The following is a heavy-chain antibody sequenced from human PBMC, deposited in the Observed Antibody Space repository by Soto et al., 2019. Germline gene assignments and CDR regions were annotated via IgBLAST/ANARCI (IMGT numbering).Heavy chain of an antibody. Sequence: ASVKVSCKASGYTFSNFGIPWVRQAPGKGLEWMGRISPNREKKQIAQRFRGRVTMTTDISPSTSDLELRGLTCDDTAVFYGTEDAKFDDRYPGYFLNDLWGQGTPVTVSS. CDR1: GYTFSNFG. CDR3: TEDAKFDDRYPGYFLNDL. D-gene: IGHD3-9*01. CDR2: ISPNREKK. J-gene: IGHJ5*02. V-gene: IGHV1-18*01.